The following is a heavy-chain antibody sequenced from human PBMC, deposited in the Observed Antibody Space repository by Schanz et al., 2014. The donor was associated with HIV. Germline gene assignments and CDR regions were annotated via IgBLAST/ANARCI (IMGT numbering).Heavy chain of an antibody. CDR1: GGTFSSHA. J-gene: IGHJ6*02. V-gene: IGHV1-69*01. D-gene: IGHD3-3*01. CDR2: ILPTFATA. Sequence: QVQLVQSGAEVKKPGSSVKVSCKASGGTFSSHAISWVRQAPGQGLEWMGGILPTFATANYAQKFQGRVTITADESTSTAYMEVSSLRFEDTAVYYCARGECDFWSGYCPHFHYFDLDAWGPGTSVTVSS. CDR3: ARGECDFWSGYCPHFHYFDLDA.